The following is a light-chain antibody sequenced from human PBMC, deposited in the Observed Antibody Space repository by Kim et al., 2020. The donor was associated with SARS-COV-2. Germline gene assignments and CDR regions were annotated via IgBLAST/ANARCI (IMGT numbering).Light chain of an antibody. V-gene: IGLV6-57*02. CDR2: EDN. CDR3: QSYDSSNWV. Sequence: GKTVTISCTGSSGSIASNYVQWYQQRPGSAPTTVIYEDNQRPSWVPDRFSGSIDSSSNSASLTISGLKTEDEADYYCQSYDSSNWVFGGGTQLTVL. J-gene: IGLJ3*02. CDR1: SGSIASNY.